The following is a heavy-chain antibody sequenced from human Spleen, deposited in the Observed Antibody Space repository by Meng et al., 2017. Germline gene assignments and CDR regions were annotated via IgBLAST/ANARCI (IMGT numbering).Heavy chain of an antibody. D-gene: IGHD1-14*01. Sequence: QVPLKASGPGLVKPSGTLSLTCAVSGGSISTRDWWTWVRQPPGKGLEWIGEIYHSGRANYIPTLKSRVTISVDKSKNQFSLDLRSVIAADTAVYFCARNLVGSSLDYWGQGTLVTVSS. CDR1: GGSISTRDW. J-gene: IGHJ4*02. CDR2: IYHSGRA. CDR3: ARNLVGSSLDY. V-gene: IGHV4-4*02.